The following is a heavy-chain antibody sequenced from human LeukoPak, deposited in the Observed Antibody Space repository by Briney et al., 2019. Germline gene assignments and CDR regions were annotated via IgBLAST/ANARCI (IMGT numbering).Heavy chain of an antibody. J-gene: IGHJ4*02. D-gene: IGHD6-13*01. Sequence: SETLSLTCTVSGGSISSISYYWGWIRQPPGKGPEWIGSIYYSGSTYYNPSLKSRVTISVDTSKNQFSLNLSSVTAAGTAVYYCARLALDGSRWVDYWGQGTLGTVSS. CDR1: GGSISSISYY. CDR2: IYYSGST. CDR3: ARLALDGSRWVDY. V-gene: IGHV4-39*01.